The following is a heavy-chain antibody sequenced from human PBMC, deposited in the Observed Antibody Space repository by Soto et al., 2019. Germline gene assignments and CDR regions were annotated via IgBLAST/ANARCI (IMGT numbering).Heavy chain of an antibody. D-gene: IGHD3-3*01. V-gene: IGHV1-18*01. J-gene: IGHJ4*02. CDR1: GYTFTSYG. CDR2: ISAYNGNT. CDR3: ARTLNEWLLGLD. Sequence: ASVKVSCKASGYTFTSYGISWVRKAPGQGLEWMGWISAYNGNTNYAQKFQGRVTMTTDTSTSTAYMELRSLRSDDTAVYYCARTLNEWLLGLDWGQGTLVTVSS.